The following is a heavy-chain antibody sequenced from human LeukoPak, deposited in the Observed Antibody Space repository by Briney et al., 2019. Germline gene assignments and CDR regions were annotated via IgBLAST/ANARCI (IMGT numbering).Heavy chain of an antibody. CDR1: GFTFSSYA. V-gene: IGHV3-30-3*01. Sequence: GRSLRLSCAASGFTFSSYAMHWVRQAPGKGLEWVAVISYDGSNKYYADSVKGRFTISRDNPKNTLYLQMNSLRAEDTAVYYCARDRYSSGYYLDYWGQGTLVTVSS. J-gene: IGHJ4*02. D-gene: IGHD3-22*01. CDR2: ISYDGSNK. CDR3: ARDRYSSGYYLDY.